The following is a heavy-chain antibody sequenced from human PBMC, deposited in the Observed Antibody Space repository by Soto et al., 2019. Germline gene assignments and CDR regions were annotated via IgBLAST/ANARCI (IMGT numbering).Heavy chain of an antibody. V-gene: IGHV4-38-2*02. CDR3: AKGPVIVVAGDTFDL. J-gene: IGHJ3*01. D-gene: IGHD6-19*01. CDR2: IDPAGTT. Sequence: PWETLSLTCTVSGYSISSGSYWGWIRHPPGKVPEWIASIDPAGTTFYNPSLKSRVTISVDKSKNQFYLKLRSVTAEDSAVYYCAKGPVIVVAGDTFDLWGPGTMVTVSS. CDR1: GYSISSGSY.